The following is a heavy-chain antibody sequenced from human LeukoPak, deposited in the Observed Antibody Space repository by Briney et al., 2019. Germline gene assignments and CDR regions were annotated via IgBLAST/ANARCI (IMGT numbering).Heavy chain of an antibody. V-gene: IGHV1-2*02. CDR2: INPDSGGT. Sequence: ASVKVSCKASGGTFSSYAISWVRQAPGQGLEWMGWINPDSGGTNYAQNFQGRVTMTRDTSISTAYMELSSLRSDDTAVYFCARDGDRSSRFLHNWFDPWGQGTLVTVSS. D-gene: IGHD6-13*01. J-gene: IGHJ5*02. CDR1: GGTFSSYA. CDR3: ARDGDRSSRFLHNWFDP.